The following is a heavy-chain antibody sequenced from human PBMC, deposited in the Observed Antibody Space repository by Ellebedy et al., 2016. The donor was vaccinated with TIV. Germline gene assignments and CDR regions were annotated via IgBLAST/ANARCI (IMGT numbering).Heavy chain of an antibody. CDR3: ARRNLGDGLDV. J-gene: IGHJ6*02. CDR1: GYSLSSYW. D-gene: IGHD1-14*01. V-gene: IGHV5-51*01. CDR2: IYPGDSDT. Sequence: GESLKISCQGSGYSLSSYWIAWVRQMPGKGLEWMGIIYPGDSDTRYSPSFQGQVTISADKSINIAYLQWSSLKASDTAIYYCARRNLGDGLDVWGQGTTVTVSS.